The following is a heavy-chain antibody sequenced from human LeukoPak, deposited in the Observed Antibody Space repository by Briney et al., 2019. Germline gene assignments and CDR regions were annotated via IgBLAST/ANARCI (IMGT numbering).Heavy chain of an antibody. CDR2: IYYSGST. CDR3: ARVKRNYCDSSGYWSLFDY. V-gene: IGHV4-39*07. D-gene: IGHD3-22*01. CDR1: GGSISSSSYY. J-gene: IGHJ4*02. Sequence: ESSETPSLTCTVSGGSISSSSYYWGWIRQPPGKGLESIRSIYYSGSTYYNPSLKSRVTISVDTSKNQFSLKLSSVTAADTAVYYCARVKRNYCDSSGYWSLFDYWGQGTLVTVSS.